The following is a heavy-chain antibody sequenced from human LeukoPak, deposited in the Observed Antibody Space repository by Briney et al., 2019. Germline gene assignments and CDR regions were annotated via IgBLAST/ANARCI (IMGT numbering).Heavy chain of an antibody. CDR3: AKDMELAS. Sequence: GGSLTLSCAASGFTFRDAAMTWVRQAPGRGLEWVSLISSSGANAYYADSVKGRFTISRDNSKNTLYLQMNNLRGEDTAEYYCAKDMELASWGQGTLVTVSS. D-gene: IGHD1-26*01. J-gene: IGHJ5*02. CDR1: GFTFRDAA. V-gene: IGHV3-23*01. CDR2: ISSSGANA.